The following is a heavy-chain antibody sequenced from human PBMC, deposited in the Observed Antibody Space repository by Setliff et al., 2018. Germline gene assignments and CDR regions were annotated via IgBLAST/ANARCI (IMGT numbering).Heavy chain of an antibody. CDR3: ARVPRFTDMRNAFDI. D-gene: IGHD2-15*01. J-gene: IGHJ3*02. CDR1: GGSFSGYY. Sequence: PSETLSLTCAVYGGSFSGYYWSWIRQPPGKGLEWIGNIYHSGNTYYNPSLKSRVTISVDTSKNHFSLNLSSVTAEDTAVYHCARVPRFTDMRNAFDIWGQGTMVTVSS. V-gene: IGHV4-34*01. CDR2: IYHSGNT.